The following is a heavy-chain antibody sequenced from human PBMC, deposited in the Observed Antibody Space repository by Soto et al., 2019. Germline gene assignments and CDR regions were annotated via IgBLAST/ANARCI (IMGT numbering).Heavy chain of an antibody. CDR3: AKNGHPPYYYYGLDV. V-gene: IGHV1-18*01. CDR1: GYTFTRYG. J-gene: IGHJ6*02. Sequence: QGHLVQSGAEVKKPGTSVKVSCKASGYTFTRYGISWVRQAPGQGLEWMGWISGYNGDTNYAQNLQGRVTMTIDTSTSTAYMELRSLTSDDTAVYYCAKNGHPPYYYYGLDVWGQGTTVTVCS. D-gene: IGHD2-8*01. CDR2: ISGYNGDT.